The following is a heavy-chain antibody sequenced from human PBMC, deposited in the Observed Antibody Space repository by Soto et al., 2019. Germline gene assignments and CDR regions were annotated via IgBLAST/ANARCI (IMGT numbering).Heavy chain of an antibody. Sequence: QVQLVESGGGVVQPGRSLRLSCAASGFTFSSYGMHWVRQAPGKGLEWVAVIWYDGSNKYYADSVKGRFTISRDNSKNTLYLQMNSLRAEDTAVYYCARGGKYGDYYFDYWGQGTLVTVSS. V-gene: IGHV3-33*01. CDR1: GFTFSSYG. CDR2: IWYDGSNK. D-gene: IGHD4-17*01. J-gene: IGHJ4*02. CDR3: ARGGKYGDYYFDY.